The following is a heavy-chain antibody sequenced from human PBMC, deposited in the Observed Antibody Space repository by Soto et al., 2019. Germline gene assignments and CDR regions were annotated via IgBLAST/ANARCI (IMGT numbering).Heavy chain of an antibody. CDR1: ESTFSSYW. J-gene: IGHJ6*02. V-gene: IGHV3-74*01. Sequence: GGSMRLSCLASESTFSSYWMHWVRQTPGKGLVWVSRLNEDGSFTSYADSVQGRFTIFRDNAKKTLYLQMNSLRAEDTAVYYCARDLSARADVWCQGTTGTV. CDR2: LNEDGSFT. CDR3: ARDLSARADV.